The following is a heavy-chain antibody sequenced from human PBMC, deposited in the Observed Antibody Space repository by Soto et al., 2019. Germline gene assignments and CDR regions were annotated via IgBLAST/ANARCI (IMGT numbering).Heavy chain of an antibody. Sequence: QVQLQQWGAGLVKPSETLSLSCAVYGQSFSGHSWAWIRQPPGKGLEWIGEINESGSTYYNPSLKSRLTSSTDTSKNQFSLKLSSVSAADTAAYFCARGSGIVALPGELEDVNYDYWGQGTLVNVSS. V-gene: IGHV4-34*01. D-gene: IGHD1-1*01. J-gene: IGHJ4*02. CDR3: ARGSGIVALPGELEDVNYDY. CDR1: GQSFSGHS. CDR2: INESGST.